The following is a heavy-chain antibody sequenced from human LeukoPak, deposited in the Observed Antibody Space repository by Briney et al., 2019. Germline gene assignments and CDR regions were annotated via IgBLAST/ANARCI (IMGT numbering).Heavy chain of an antibody. J-gene: IGHJ4*02. V-gene: IGHV3-30*18. Sequence: PGGSLRLSCAASGFTFSSYGMHWVRQAPGKGLEWVAVISYDGSNKYYADSVKGRFTISRDNSKNTLYLQMNSLRAEDTAVYYCAKDQTREYYFDYWGQGTLVTVSS. CDR2: ISYDGSNK. CDR1: GFTFSSYG. CDR3: AKDQTREYYFDY.